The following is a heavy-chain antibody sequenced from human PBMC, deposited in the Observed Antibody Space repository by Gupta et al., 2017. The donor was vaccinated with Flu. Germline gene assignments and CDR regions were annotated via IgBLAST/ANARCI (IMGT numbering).Heavy chain of an antibody. J-gene: IGHJ5*02. V-gene: IGHV4-59*01. CDR2: IYYTGST. D-gene: IGHD2-2*01. Sequence: QVQLQESGPGLVKPSETLSLTCTVSGGSISNYYWSWIRQPPGKGLEWIGYIYYTGSTNYNPSLKSRVTISVDTSKNQFSLSMTSVTAADTAVYYCARAFRYCSSTSCYYWFDPWGQGTLVTVSS. CDR3: ARAFRYCSSTSCYYWFDP. CDR1: GGSISNYY.